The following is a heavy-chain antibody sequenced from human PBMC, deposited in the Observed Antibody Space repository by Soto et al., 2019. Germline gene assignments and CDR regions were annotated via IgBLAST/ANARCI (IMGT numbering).Heavy chain of an antibody. CDR1: GGSVSXRSHF. D-gene: IGHD5-12*01. CDR2: IFYSGST. V-gene: IGHV4-61*01. J-gene: IGHJ5*02. CDR3: ARYDAESGSNKIDP. Sequence: QVXXQESGPGLVKPSETLSVTCTVSGGSVSXRSHFWSWIRQPPGGGLQWIGYIFYSGSTNYNPSLQSRATLSVDTSRNQFSLRLTSVTAADTAFYYCARYDAESGSNKIDPWGQGTLVTVSS.